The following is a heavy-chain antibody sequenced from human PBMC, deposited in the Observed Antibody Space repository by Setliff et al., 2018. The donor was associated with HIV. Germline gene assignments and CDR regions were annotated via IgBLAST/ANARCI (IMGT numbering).Heavy chain of an antibody. Sequence: GGSLRLSCAASGFTDSSNYMSWVRQAPGKGLEWVSIIYRGGSTYYADSVKALFTISRDNSKNTLYLQMNSLRAEDTAVYYCTRRGYSYGYTSDYWGRGTLVTVSS. V-gene: IGHV3-53*01. CDR3: TRRGYSYGYTSDY. CDR2: IYRGGST. CDR1: GFTDSSNY. D-gene: IGHD5-18*01. J-gene: IGHJ4*02.